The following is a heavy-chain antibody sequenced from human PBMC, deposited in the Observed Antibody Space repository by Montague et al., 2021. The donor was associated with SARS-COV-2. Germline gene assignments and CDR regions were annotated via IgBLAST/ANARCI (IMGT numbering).Heavy chain of an antibody. D-gene: IGHD2-15*01. CDR2: IIDIGTT. CDR3: ESVRECSGGSCYGRGDDAFDI. Sequence: SETLSLTCAVYGGSFNGYYWNWIRQPPGKGLEWIAEIIDIGTTTYNPSPESRLPTSVAMSKTQCSLRLTSVSAADTAVYYCESVRECSGGSCYGRGDDAFDIWGQGTMVTVSS. V-gene: IGHV4-34*12. CDR1: GGSFNGYY. J-gene: IGHJ3*02.